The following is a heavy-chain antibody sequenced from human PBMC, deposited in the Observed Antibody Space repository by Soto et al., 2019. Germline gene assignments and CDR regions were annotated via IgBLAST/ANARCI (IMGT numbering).Heavy chain of an antibody. CDR3: TRGPPRVQWFDP. Sequence: SETLSLTCTVSGGAVSSGTYYWSWIRQPPGKGLEWIGHIYFTGSTNYNPSLKSRVTVSLDTSRNQFSLKLSSVTAADTAVYYCTRGPPRVQWFDPWGLGTLVTVSS. CDR1: GGAVSSGTYY. V-gene: IGHV4-61*01. J-gene: IGHJ5*02. CDR2: IYFTGST.